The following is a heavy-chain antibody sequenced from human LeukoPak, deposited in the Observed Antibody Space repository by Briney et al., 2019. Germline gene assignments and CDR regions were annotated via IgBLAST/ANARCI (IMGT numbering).Heavy chain of an antibody. CDR3: ARHGQWYTPPGAFDI. CDR2: IYHSGST. CDR1: GGSISSSNW. Sequence: PSGTLSLTCAVSGGSISSSNWWSWVRQPPGKGLEWIGEIYHSGSTNYNPSLKSRVTISVDTSKNQFSLKLSSVTAADTAVYYCARHGQWYTPPGAFDIWGQGTMVTVSS. V-gene: IGHV4-4*02. J-gene: IGHJ3*02. D-gene: IGHD6-19*01.